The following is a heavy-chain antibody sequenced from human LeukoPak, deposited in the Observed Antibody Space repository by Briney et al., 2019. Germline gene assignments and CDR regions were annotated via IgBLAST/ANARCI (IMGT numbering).Heavy chain of an antibody. V-gene: IGHV3-43*02. D-gene: IGHD3-16*02. J-gene: IGHJ5*02. CDR3: AKGGYTYKFEGFDP. CDR2: ISGDGVTT. Sequence: QAGGSLRLSCAASGFTFNDYAMHWVRHAPGKGLEWVSLISGDGVTTKYGGSVKGRFTISRDNSKNSLYLQMNSLRTEDTAFYYCAKGGYTYKFEGFDPWGQGALVTVSS. CDR1: GFTFNDYA.